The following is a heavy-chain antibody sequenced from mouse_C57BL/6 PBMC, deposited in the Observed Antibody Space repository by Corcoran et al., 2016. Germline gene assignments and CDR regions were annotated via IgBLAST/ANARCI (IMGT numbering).Heavy chain of an antibody. CDR2: ISYDGSN. Sequence: DVQLQESGPGLVKPSQSLSLTCSVTGYSITSGYYWNWIRQFPGNKLEWMGYISYDGSNNYNPSLKNRISITRDTSKNQFFLKLNSVTTEDTATYYCATAQAFAYWGQGTLVTVSA. CDR1: GYSITSGYY. V-gene: IGHV3-6*01. D-gene: IGHD3-2*02. CDR3: ATAQAFAY. J-gene: IGHJ3*01.